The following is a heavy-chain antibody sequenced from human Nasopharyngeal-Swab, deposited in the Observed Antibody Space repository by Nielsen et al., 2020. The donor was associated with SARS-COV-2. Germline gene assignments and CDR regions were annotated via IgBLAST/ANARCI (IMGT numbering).Heavy chain of an antibody. V-gene: IGHV3-30*04. Sequence: GGSLRLSCAASGFTFSSYAMHWVRQAPGKGLEWVAVISYDGSNKYYADSVKGRFTISRDNSKNTLYLQMNSLGAEDTAVYYCAKDSFSGYYYGVGTFDYWGQGTLVTVSS. J-gene: IGHJ4*02. CDR3: AKDSFSGYYYGVGTFDY. CDR2: ISYDGSNK. D-gene: IGHD3-22*01. CDR1: GFTFSSYA.